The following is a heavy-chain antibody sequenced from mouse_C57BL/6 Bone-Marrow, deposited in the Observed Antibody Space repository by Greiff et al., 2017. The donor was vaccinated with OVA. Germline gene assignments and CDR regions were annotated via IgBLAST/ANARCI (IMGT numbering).Heavy chain of an antibody. Sequence: DVHLVETGGGLVQPGGSRGLSCEGSGFTFSGFWMSWVRQTPGKTLAWIGDINSDGSAINYAPSIKDRFTIFRDNDKSTLYLQMSNVRSEDTATYFCMRYGNYWYFDVWGTGTTVTVSS. D-gene: IGHD2-1*01. CDR3: MRYGNYWYFDV. CDR2: INSDGSAI. V-gene: IGHV11-2*01. CDR1: GFTFSGFW. J-gene: IGHJ1*03.